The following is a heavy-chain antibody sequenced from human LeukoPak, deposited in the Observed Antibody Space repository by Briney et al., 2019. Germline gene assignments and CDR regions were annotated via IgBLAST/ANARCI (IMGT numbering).Heavy chain of an antibody. V-gene: IGHV3-21*01. D-gene: IGHD5-12*01. CDR2: ISSSNSYI. J-gene: IGHJ4*02. CDR3: ARGPGGYGPFDY. CDR1: GFTFSTYD. Sequence: GGSLRLSCAASGFTFSTYDMYWVRQAPGEGLEWVSSISSSNSYIYYVDSVKGRFTISRDNAKNSLYLQMDSLRAEDTAVYYCARGPGGYGPFDYWGQGTLVTVSS.